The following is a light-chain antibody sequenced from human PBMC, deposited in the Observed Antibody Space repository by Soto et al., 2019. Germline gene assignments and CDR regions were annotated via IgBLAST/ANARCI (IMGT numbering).Light chain of an antibody. CDR2: DVS. CDR3: SSYTSSSLWV. V-gene: IGLV2-14*01. J-gene: IGLJ1*01. Sequence: QSVLTQPASVSGSPGQSITISCTGTSSDVGGYNYVSWYQQHPGKAPKLMIYDVSNRPSGVSNRLSGSKSGNTASLTISGLQAEDEADYYCSSYTSSSLWVFGTGTKSPS. CDR1: SSDVGGYNY.